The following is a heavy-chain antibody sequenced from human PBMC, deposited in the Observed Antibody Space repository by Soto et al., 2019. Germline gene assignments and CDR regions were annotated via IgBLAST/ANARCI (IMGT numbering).Heavy chain of an antibody. CDR1: GGSISSYY. Sequence: QVQLQESGPGLVKPSETLSLTCTVSGGSISSYYWSWIRQPPGKGLEWIGYIYYSGSTNYNPSLKSRVTISLDTSKNQFPLQLSSVTAADTAVYYCARRALRFPWTYYYGMDVWGQGTTVTVAS. J-gene: IGHJ6*02. CDR2: IYYSGST. D-gene: IGHD3-3*01. CDR3: ARRALRFPWTYYYGMDV. V-gene: IGHV4-59*01.